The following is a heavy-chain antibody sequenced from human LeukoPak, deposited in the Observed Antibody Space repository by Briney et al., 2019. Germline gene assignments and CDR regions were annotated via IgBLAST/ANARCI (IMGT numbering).Heavy chain of an antibody. CDR2: IYYSGST. CDR1: GVSVSSGNNY. J-gene: IGHJ4*02. D-gene: IGHD3-3*01. V-gene: IGHV4-30-4*01. CDR3: ARFLDFWSGYSSFDY. Sequence: SQTLSLTCSVSGVSVSSGNNYWTWVRQPPGKGLEWIGYIYYSGSTYYNPSLKSRVTISVDTSKNQFSLKLSSVTAADTAVYYCARFLDFWSGYSSFDYWGQGTLVTVSS.